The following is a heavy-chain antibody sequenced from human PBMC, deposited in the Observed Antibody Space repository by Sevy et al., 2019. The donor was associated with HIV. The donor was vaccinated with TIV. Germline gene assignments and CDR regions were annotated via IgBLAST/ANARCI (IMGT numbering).Heavy chain of an antibody. J-gene: IGHJ4*02. CDR1: GFTFSSYG. CDR2: IWYDGTNK. CDR3: AKDLGYCSGGSCYEAGVVDY. V-gene: IGHV3-30*02. D-gene: IGHD2-15*01. Sequence: GGSLRLSCAASGFTFSSYGMHWVRQAPGKGLEWVALIWYDGTNKYYADSVKGRFTISRDNSKNTLYLQMNSLRAEDTAVYYCAKDLGYCSGGSCYEAGVVDYWGQGTLVTVSS.